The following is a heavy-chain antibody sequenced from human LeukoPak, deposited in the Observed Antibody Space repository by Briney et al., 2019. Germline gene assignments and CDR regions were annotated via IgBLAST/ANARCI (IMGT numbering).Heavy chain of an antibody. D-gene: IGHD6-19*01. CDR1: GFTFSSYG. Sequence: GGSLRLSCAASGFTFSSYGMHWVRQAPGKGLEWVAVIWYDGSNKYYADSVKGRFTISRDNSKNTLYLQTNSLRAEDTAVYYCARDQWLVRGHFDYWGQGTLVTVSS. V-gene: IGHV3-33*01. J-gene: IGHJ4*02. CDR3: ARDQWLVRGHFDY. CDR2: IWYDGSNK.